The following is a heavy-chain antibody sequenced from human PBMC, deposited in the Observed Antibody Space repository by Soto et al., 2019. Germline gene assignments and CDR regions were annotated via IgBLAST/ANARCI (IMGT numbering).Heavy chain of an antibody. J-gene: IGHJ6*02. Sequence: EVQLVESGGGLVKPGGSLRLSCAASGFTFSTYSMNWVRQAPGKGLEWVSSISDSSSYIYYADSVKGRFTISRDNAKNSLYLQMNSLRAEDMAVYYCARYDSSGYYWPYYYYGMDVWGQGTTVTVSS. CDR2: ISDSSSYI. CDR3: ARYDSSGYYWPYYYYGMDV. D-gene: IGHD3-22*01. CDR1: GFTFSTYS. V-gene: IGHV3-21*01.